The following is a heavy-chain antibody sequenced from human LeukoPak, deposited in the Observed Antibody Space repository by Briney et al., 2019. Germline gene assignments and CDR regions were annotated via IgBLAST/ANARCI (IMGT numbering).Heavy chain of an antibody. CDR3: AVLAVPAVGY. V-gene: IGHV3-23*01. D-gene: IGHD2-15*01. CDR1: GFTFSSYA. J-gene: IGHJ4*02. Sequence: PGGSLRLSCAASGFTFSSYAMHWVRQAPGKGLEWVSTIRASGDRTYYAESVKGRFTMSGDKSKNTLYLQMSNLRAEDTAVYHCAVLAVPAVGYWGQGTLVIVSS. CDR2: IRASGDRT.